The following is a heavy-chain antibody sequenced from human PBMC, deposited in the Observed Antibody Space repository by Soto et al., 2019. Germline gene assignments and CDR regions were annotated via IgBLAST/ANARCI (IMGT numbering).Heavy chain of an antibody. CDR3: ATNGDYYDSSGPKYFDH. Sequence: PSETLSLTCTVSGGSINTGGYYWNWIRQHPGKGLECIGYIYYSGSTYYNPSLKSRVTISVDTSKNQFSLKLSSVTAADTAVYYCATNGDYYDSSGPKYFDHWGQGTLVTVSS. CDR2: IYYSGST. CDR1: GGSINTGGYY. J-gene: IGHJ4*02. V-gene: IGHV4-31*03. D-gene: IGHD3-22*01.